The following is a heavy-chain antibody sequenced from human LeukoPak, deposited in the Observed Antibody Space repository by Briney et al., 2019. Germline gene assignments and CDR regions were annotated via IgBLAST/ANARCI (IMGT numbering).Heavy chain of an antibody. V-gene: IGHV4-34*01. CDR3: ARGWGEVWLGDFPPYNCSAP. Sequence: SETLSLTCAVYGGSFSGYYWSWIRQPPGKGLEWIGEINHSGSTNYNPSLKSRVTISVDTSKNQFSLKLSSVTAADTAVYYCARGWGEVWLGDFPPYNCSAPGAQEPLVPFP. J-gene: IGHJ5*02. CDR1: GGSFSGYY. CDR2: INHSGST. D-gene: IGHD3-10*01.